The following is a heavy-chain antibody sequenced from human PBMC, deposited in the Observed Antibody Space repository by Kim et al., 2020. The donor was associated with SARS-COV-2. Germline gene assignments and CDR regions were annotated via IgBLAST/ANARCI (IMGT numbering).Heavy chain of an antibody. V-gene: IGHV1-69*13. CDR2: IIPIFGTA. J-gene: IGHJ5*02. CDR3: AREGYDILTGYPEGWFDP. Sequence: SVKVSCKASGGTFSSYAISWVRQAPGQGLEWMGGIIPIFGTANYAQKFQGRVTITADESTSTAYMELSSLRSEDTAVYYCAREGYDILTGYPEGWFDPWGQGTLVTVSS. CDR1: GGTFSSYA. D-gene: IGHD3-9*01.